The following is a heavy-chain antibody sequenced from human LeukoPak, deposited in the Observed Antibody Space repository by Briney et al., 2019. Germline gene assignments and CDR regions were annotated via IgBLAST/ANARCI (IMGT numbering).Heavy chain of an antibody. CDR2: IYYSGST. Sequence: SETLSLTCTVSGGSISSYYWSWIRQPPGKGLEWIGYIYYSGSTNYNPSLKSRVTISVDTSKNQFSLKLSSVTAADTAVYYCARVGSRYYDSSGYYSNYFDPGCQGTVITVSS. J-gene: IGHJ4*02. CDR3: ARVGSRYYDSSGYYSNYFDP. V-gene: IGHV4-59*01. CDR1: GGSISSYY. D-gene: IGHD3-22*01.